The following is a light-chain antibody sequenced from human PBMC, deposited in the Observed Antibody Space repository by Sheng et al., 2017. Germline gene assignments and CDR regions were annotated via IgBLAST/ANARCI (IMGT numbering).Light chain of an antibody. CDR1: NIGSKG. CDR3: QVWENNCAS. J-gene: IGLJ2*01. CDR2: DDN. Sequence: YELTQSASVSVAPGQTARITCGGNNIGSKGVHWYQQKPGQAPVLVVYDDNDRPSGIPERFSGSNSGDTATLTISRVEAGDEADYYCQVWENNCASFGGGTTLTVL. V-gene: IGLV3-21*02.